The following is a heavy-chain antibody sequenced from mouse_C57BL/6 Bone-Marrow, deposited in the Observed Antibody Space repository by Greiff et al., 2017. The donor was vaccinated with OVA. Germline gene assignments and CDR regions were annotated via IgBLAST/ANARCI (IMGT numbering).Heavy chain of an antibody. CDR2: ISDGGSYT. CDR1: GFTFSSYA. Sequence: EVQLVESGGGLVKPGGSLKLSCAASGFTFSSYAMSWVRQTPEKRLEWVATISDGGSYTYYPDNVKGRFTISRDNAKNNLYLQLSHLKSEDTAMYYCARGEYPDYYAMDYWGQGTAVTVTS. J-gene: IGHJ4*01. V-gene: IGHV5-4*01. D-gene: IGHD5-2*01. CDR3: ARGEYPDYYAMDY.